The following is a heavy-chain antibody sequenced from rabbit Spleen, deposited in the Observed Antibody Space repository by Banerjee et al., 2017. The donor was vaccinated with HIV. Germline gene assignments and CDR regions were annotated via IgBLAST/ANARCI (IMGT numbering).Heavy chain of an antibody. CDR2: IVNGDGST. Sequence: QEQLVESGGGLVQPEGSLTLTCKASGFDFGSNAMCWVRQAPGKGPEWIACIVNGDGSTYYASWVNGRFTISSQNAQTTVSLQMTSLTAADTATYFCVRGASSSGYYSLWGPGTLVTVS. CDR3: VRGASSSGYYSL. V-gene: IGHV1S47*01. D-gene: IGHD1-1*01. CDR1: GFDFGSNA. J-gene: IGHJ6*01.